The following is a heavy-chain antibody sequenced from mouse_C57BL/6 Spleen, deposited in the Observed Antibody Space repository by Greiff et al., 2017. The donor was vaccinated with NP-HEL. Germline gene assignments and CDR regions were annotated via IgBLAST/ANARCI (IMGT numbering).Heavy chain of an antibody. D-gene: IGHD1-1*01. CDR2: IDPENGDT. CDR3: TTFITTVVATGY. CDR1: GFNIKDDY. J-gene: IGHJ2*01. V-gene: IGHV14-4*01. Sequence: VQLKQSGAELVRPGASVKLSCTASGFNIKDDYMHWVKQRPEQGLEWIGWIDPENGDTEYASKFQGKATITADTASNTAYLQLSSLTSEDTAVYYCTTFITTVVATGYWGQGTTLTVSS.